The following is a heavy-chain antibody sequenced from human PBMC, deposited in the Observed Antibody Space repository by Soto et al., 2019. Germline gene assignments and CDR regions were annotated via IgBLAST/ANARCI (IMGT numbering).Heavy chain of an antibody. CDR1: GGSISSGGYS. CDR3: ATGVYGDSNS. CDR2: IYHSGST. D-gene: IGHD4-17*01. V-gene: IGHV4-30-2*01. Sequence: SETLSLTCAVSGGSISSGGYSWSWIRQPPGKGLEWIGYIYHSGSTYYNPSLKSRVTISVDRSKNQFSLKLSSVTAADTAVYYYATGVYGDSNSWGQGTLVTVSS. J-gene: IGHJ4*02.